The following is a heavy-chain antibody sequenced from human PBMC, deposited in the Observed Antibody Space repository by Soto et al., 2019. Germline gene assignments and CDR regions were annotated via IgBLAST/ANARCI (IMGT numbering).Heavy chain of an antibody. J-gene: IGHJ5*02. CDR3: ARGGTGYDYIWRRYRKYNWFDP. Sequence: ASVTVSCPASGSTFPSYDINWVRQAPGQGLEWMGWMNPNSGNTGYAQKFQGRVTMTRNTSISTAYMELSSLRSEDTAVYYCARGGTGYDYIWRRYRKYNWFDPRGQGTRVTVSS. V-gene: IGHV1-8*01. D-gene: IGHD3-16*02. CDR2: MNPNSGNT. CDR1: GSTFPSYD.